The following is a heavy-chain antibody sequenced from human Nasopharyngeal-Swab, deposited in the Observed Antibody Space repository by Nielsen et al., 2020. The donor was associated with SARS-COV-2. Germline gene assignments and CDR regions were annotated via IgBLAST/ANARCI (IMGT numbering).Heavy chain of an antibody. CDR3: ARARYWLAASGPFFDY. CDR1: GFTFSDYY. D-gene: IGHD6-13*01. V-gene: IGHV3-11*05. CDR2: ISSSSSYT. Sequence: GGSLRLSCAASGFTFSDYYMSWIRQAPGKGLEWVSYISSSSSYTNYADSVKGRFTISRENAKNSLYLQMNSLRAEDTAVYYCARARYWLAASGPFFDYWGQGTLDTVSS. J-gene: IGHJ4*02.